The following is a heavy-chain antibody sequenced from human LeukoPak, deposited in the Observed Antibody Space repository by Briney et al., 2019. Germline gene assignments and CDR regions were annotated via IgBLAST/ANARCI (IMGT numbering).Heavy chain of an antibody. CDR3: SYSSSSVGYMDV. V-gene: IGHV3-53*01. CDR1: GFTVSSNY. Sequence: PGGSLRLSCAAPGFTVSSNYMSWVRHAPGKGLEWVSVIYSGGITYYADYVKGRFTISRDNSKNTLYLQMNSLRAEDTAVYYCSYSSSSVGYMDVWGKGTTVTVSS. J-gene: IGHJ6*03. CDR2: IYSGGIT. D-gene: IGHD6-6*01.